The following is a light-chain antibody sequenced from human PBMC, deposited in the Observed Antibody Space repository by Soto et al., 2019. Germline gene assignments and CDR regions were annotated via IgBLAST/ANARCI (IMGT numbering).Light chain of an antibody. V-gene: IGKV1-39*01. CDR2: GAS. CDR3: QQSYNIPRT. CDR1: QSIRSY. J-gene: IGKJ1*01. Sequence: DIQMTQSPSSLSASVGDRVTITCRTSQSIRSYLNWYQQERGKAPKLLIYGASSLQSGVPSRFSGSGSGTDLTLTISSLQPEDFATYYCQQSYNIPRTFGQGTKVELK.